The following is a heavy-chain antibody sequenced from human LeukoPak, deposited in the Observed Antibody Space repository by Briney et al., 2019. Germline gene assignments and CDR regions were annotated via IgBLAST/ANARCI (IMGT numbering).Heavy chain of an antibody. J-gene: IGHJ5*02. V-gene: IGHV4-59*01. CDR2: IYYSGST. Sequence: PSETLSLTCTVSGGSISSYYWSWIRQPPGKGLEWIGYIYYSGSTNYNPSLKSRVTISVDTSKNQFSLKLSSVTAADTAVYYCAREGRDIAAAATFDPWGQGTLVTVSS. CDR3: AREGRDIAAAATFDP. D-gene: IGHD6-13*01. CDR1: GGSISSYY.